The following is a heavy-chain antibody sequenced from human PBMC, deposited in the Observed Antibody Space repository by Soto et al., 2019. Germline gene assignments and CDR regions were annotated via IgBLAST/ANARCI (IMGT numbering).Heavy chain of an antibody. V-gene: IGHV4-30-4*01. CDR2: IYYSGST. J-gene: IGHJ5*02. CDR3: ARDLDVYCSSTSCLGWFDP. D-gene: IGHD2-2*01. CDR1: GGSISSGDYY. Sequence: QVQLQESGPGLVKPSQTLSLTCTVSGGSISSGDYYWSWIRQPPGKGLEWIGYIYYSGSTYYNPSLKSRVTISVDTSKNQFSLKLSSVTAADTAVYYCARDLDVYCSSTSCLGWFDPWGQGTLVTVSS.